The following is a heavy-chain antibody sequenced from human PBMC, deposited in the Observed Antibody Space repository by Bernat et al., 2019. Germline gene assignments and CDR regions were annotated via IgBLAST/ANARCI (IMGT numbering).Heavy chain of an antibody. CDR1: GGSISSSSYY. CDR2: IYYSGST. Sequence: QLQLQESGPGLVKPSETLSLTGTVSGGSISSSSYYWGWIRQPPGKGLEWIGSIYYSGSTYYNPSLKSRVTISVDTSKNQFSLKLSSVTAADTAVYYCARLSVGYLGAFDIWGQGTMVTVSS. D-gene: IGHD2-15*01. CDR3: ARLSVGYLGAFDI. V-gene: IGHV4-39*01. J-gene: IGHJ3*02.